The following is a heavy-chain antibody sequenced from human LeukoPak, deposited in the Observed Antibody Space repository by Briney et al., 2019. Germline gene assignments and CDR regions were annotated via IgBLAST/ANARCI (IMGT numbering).Heavy chain of an antibody. CDR1: GGSFSGYY. D-gene: IGHD2-2*01. CDR3: ARSAVVVPAAMYYYYGMDV. J-gene: IGHJ6*04. V-gene: IGHV4-34*01. CDR2: INHSGST. Sequence: SETLSLTCAVYGGSFSGYYWSWIRQPPGKGLEWIGEINHSGSTNYNPSLKSRVTISVDTSKNQFSLKLSSVTAADTAVYYCARSAVVVPAAMYYYYGMDVWGKGTTVTVSS.